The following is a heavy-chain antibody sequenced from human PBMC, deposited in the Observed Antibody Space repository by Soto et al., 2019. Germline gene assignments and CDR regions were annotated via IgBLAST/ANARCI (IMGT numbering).Heavy chain of an antibody. J-gene: IGHJ5*01. D-gene: IGHD3-10*01. V-gene: IGHV3-23*01. CDR2: ITGGATNA. Sequence: GGSLRLSCEASGFTFSSYPMSWVRQAPGKGLEWISGITGGATNAYYADSVKCRITISRDNSKNAQYLELNSLRAENTAVYYCANMAARQGPCDSWGKGTLVTISS. CDR3: ANMAARQGPCDS. CDR1: GFTFSSYP.